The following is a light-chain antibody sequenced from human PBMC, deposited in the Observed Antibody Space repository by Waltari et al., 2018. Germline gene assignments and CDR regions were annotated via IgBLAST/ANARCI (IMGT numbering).Light chain of an antibody. CDR1: QSVNNNY. Sequence: EIVLTQSPGTLSLSPGERATLSCRASQSVNNNYLAWYQAKPGQAPRLLIYGISLRATGVPDRFSGGGSGTDFTLTISRLEPEDFAVYYCQHYGGSPKYTFGQGTKREIK. V-gene: IGKV3-20*01. J-gene: IGKJ2*01. CDR3: QHYGGSPKYT. CDR2: GIS.